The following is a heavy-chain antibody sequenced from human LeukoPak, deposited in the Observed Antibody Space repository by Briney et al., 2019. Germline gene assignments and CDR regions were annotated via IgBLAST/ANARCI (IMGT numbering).Heavy chain of an antibody. Sequence: PGETLSLTCTVSGDSIGSSSYYWGWIRQPPGKGLEWIGNIYYSGSTYYKPSLKSRVTISVDTSKNQYSLKLSSVTAADTAVYYCARTAVGALDYWGQGTLVTVSS. CDR1: GDSIGSSSYY. V-gene: IGHV4-39*01. D-gene: IGHD1-26*01. J-gene: IGHJ4*02. CDR3: ARTAVGALDY. CDR2: IYYSGST.